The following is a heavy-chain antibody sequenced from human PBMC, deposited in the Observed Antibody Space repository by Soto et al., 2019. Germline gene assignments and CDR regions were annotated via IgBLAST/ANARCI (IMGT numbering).Heavy chain of an antibody. CDR2: IHPSGST. CDR3: VRGRSFSVYDF. V-gene: IGHV4-4*07. J-gene: IGHJ4*02. CDR1: GGSISGHA. Sequence: QVHLQESGPGLVKPSETLSVSCTVSGGSISGHAWVWIRQSAGKGLEWIGHIHPSGSTSYNPSLRSRVTMSLDPSKNQVFLNLTSVTTADTAVFYCVRGRSFSVYDFWGPGMLVTVSS. D-gene: IGHD5-12*01.